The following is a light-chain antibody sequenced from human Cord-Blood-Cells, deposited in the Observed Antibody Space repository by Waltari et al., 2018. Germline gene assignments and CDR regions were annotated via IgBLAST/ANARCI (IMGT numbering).Light chain of an antibody. CDR1: QSVSSN. CDR2: GAS. V-gene: IGKV3-15*01. J-gene: IGKJ4*01. Sequence: EIVMTQSPATLSVSPGKRAHISCRASQSVSSNLACYQQKPGQAPRLLMYGASTRATGIPARFSGSGSGTEFTLTISSLQSEDVAVYYCQQYNNWPRLTFGGGTKVEIK. CDR3: QQYNNWPRLT.